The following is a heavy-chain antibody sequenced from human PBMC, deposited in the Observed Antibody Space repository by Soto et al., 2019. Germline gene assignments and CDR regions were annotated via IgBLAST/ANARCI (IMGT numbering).Heavy chain of an antibody. V-gene: IGHV1-3*01. J-gene: IGHJ4*02. CDR2: INAGNGNT. D-gene: IGHD3-10*01. CDR3: ARDPRITMVRGVTHFDY. CDR1: GYTFTSYA. Sequence: QVQLVQSGAEVKKPGASVKVSCKASGYTFTSYAMHWVRQAPGQRLEWMGWINAGNGNTKYSQKFQGRVTITRDTSASTAYMELSSLRSEDTAVYYCARDPRITMVRGVTHFDYWGQGTLVTVSS.